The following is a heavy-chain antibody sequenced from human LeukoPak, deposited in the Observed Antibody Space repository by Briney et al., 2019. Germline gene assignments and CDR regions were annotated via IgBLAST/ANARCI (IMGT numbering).Heavy chain of an antibody. D-gene: IGHD4-17*01. Sequence: GASVKVSCKASGYTFTGYYMHWVRQALGQGLEWMGWINPNSGGTNHAQKFQGRVTMTRDTSISTAYMELSRLRSDDTAVYYCARGATVTTNYDYWGQGTLVTVSS. CDR3: ARGATVTTNYDY. J-gene: IGHJ4*02. CDR2: INPNSGGT. CDR1: GYTFTGYY. V-gene: IGHV1-2*02.